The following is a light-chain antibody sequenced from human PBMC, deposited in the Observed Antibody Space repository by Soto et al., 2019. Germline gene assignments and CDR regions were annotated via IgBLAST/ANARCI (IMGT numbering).Light chain of an antibody. CDR2: AAS. CDR1: QGIRDD. J-gene: IGKJ1*01. Sequence: AIQMTQSPSSLSASVGDRVTITCRASQGIRDDLGWYQVKAGKAPKLLIYAASTLQSGVPSRFSGSGSDTDFTLTISILQHEDFETYYCLQDHNIPLTFGHGTTVEIK. V-gene: IGKV1-6*01. CDR3: LQDHNIPLT.